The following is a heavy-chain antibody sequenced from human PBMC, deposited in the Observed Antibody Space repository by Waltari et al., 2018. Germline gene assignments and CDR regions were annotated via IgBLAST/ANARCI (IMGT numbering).Heavy chain of an antibody. V-gene: IGHV1-24*01. CDR1: GYTFTGYY. D-gene: IGHD3-22*01. Sequence: QVQLVQSGAEVKKPGASVKVSCKASGYTFTGYYMHWVRQAPGQGLEWMGGFDPEDGETIYAQKFQGRVTMTEDTSTDTAYMELSSLRSEDTAVYYCATRSSGYYGGAFDIWGQGTMVTVSS. J-gene: IGHJ3*02. CDR3: ATRSSGYYGGAFDI. CDR2: FDPEDGET.